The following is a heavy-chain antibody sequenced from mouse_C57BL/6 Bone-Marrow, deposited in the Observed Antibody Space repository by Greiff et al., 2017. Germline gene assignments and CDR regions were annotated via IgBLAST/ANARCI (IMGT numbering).Heavy chain of an antibody. CDR2: IDPSDSYT. CDR3: ARLYWYFDV. V-gene: IGHV1-69*01. CDR1: GYTFTSYW. J-gene: IGHJ1*03. Sequence: QVQLKQPGAELVMPGASVKLSCRASGYTFTSYWMHWVKQRPGQGLEWIGEIDPSDSYTNYNQKFKGKSTLTVDKSSSTAYMQLSSLTSEDSAVSYCARLYWYFDVWGTGTTVTVSS.